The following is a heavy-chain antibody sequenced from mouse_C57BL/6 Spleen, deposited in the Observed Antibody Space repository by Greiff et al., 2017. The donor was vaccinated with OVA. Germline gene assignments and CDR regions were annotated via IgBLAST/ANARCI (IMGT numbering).Heavy chain of an antibody. CDR1: GYTFTDYY. J-gene: IGHJ2*01. D-gene: IGHD1-1*01. CDR2: INPNNGGT. CDR3: ARRPVVPYFDY. V-gene: IGHV1-22*01. Sequence: VQLQQSGPELVKPGASVKMSCKASGYTFTDYYMHWVKQSHGKSLEWIGYINPNNGGTSYNQKFKGKATLTVNKSSSTAYMELRSLTAGDSAVYYCARRPVVPYFDYWGQGTTLTVSS.